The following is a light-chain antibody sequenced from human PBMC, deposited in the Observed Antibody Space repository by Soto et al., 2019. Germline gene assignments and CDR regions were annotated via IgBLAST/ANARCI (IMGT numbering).Light chain of an antibody. CDR1: QSFSTT. J-gene: IGKJ1*01. Sequence: EIVMTQSPATLSVSPGERATLSCKASQSFSTTLAWYQHKPGQAPRLLIFGASTRATGIPARFSGSESGTEFTLTISGLQSEDFAVYYCLQYNNWPWTFGRGNKVDIK. V-gene: IGKV3-15*01. CDR2: GAS. CDR3: LQYNNWPWT.